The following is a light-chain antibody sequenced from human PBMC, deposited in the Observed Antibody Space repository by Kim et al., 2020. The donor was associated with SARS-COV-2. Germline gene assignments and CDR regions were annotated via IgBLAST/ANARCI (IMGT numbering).Light chain of an antibody. CDR1: SSDVGGYNY. J-gene: IGLJ3*02. CDR3: SSYGGNNNLM. V-gene: IGLV2-8*01. CDR2: EVN. Sequence: GQSVTLSCTGTSSDVGGYNYVSWYQQHPGKAPKLMIFEVNKRPSGVPDRFSGSKSGNTASLTVSGLQADDEADYYCSSYGGNNNLMFGGGTKVTVL.